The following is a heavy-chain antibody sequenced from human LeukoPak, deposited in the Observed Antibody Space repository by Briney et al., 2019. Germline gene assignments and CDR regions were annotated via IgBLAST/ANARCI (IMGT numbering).Heavy chain of an antibody. CDR1: GGSFSGYY. V-gene: IGHV4-34*01. J-gene: IGHJ6*03. D-gene: IGHD3-22*01. CDR3: ARRPGYDSSGYYPYYYYYMDV. Sequence: SETLSLTCAVYGGSFSGYYWSWIRQPPGKGLEWIGEINHSGSTNYNPSLKSRVTISVDTSKNQFSLKLSSVTAADTAVYYCARRPGYDSSGYYPYYYYYMDVWGKGTTVTISS. CDR2: INHSGST.